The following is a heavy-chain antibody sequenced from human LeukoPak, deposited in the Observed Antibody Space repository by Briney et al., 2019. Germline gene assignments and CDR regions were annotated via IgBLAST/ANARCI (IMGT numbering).Heavy chain of an antibody. CDR3: ARSMLDSYGPTFDY. CDR1: GGTPTSYA. D-gene: IGHD5-18*01. CDR2: LIPMLGVP. Sequence: ASVKVSCKASGGTPTSYAVNWVRQAPGQGLEWVGRLIPMLGVPNYAQNFQGRVTITADKSTSTVYMELNSLKYEDTAVYYCARSMLDSYGPTFDYWGQGTLVTVSS. J-gene: IGHJ4*02. V-gene: IGHV1-69*04.